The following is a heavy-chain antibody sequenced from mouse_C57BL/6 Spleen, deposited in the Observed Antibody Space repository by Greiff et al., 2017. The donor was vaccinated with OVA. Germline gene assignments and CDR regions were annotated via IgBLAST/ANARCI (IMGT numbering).Heavy chain of an antibody. Sequence: EVQRVESGAGLVKPGGSLKLSCAASGFTFSSYALSWVRQTPEKRLEWVAYISSGGDCIYYADNVKGRFTISRDNARNTLYLQMSNLKSEDTAMYYFTRGRADYAMDYWGQGTSVTVSS. J-gene: IGHJ4*01. D-gene: IGHD3-1*01. V-gene: IGHV5-9-1*02. CDR1: GFTFSSYA. CDR3: TRGRADYAMDY. CDR2: ISSGGDCI.